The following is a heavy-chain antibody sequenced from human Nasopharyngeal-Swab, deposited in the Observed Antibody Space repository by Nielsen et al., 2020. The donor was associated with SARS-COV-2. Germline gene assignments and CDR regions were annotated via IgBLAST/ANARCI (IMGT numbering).Heavy chain of an antibody. D-gene: IGHD3-3*01. J-gene: IGHJ4*02. CDR3: ARAGTIFGVVIIHFDY. CDR2: IYYSGST. Sequence: SETLSLTCTVSGGSISSGGYYWSWIRQHPGKGLEWIGYIYYSGSTYYNPSLKSRVTMSVDTSKNQFSLKLSSVTAADTAVYYCARAGTIFGVVIIHFDYWGQGTLVTVSS. CDR1: GGSISSGGYY. V-gene: IGHV4-31*03.